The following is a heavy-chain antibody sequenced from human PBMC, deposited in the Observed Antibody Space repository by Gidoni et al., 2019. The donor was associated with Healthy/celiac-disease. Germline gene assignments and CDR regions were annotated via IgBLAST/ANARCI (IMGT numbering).Heavy chain of an antibody. CDR1: GFTFSSYG. D-gene: IGHD5-18*01. Sequence: QVQLVESGGGVVQPGRSLSLSCAASGFTFSSYGMHWVRQAPGKGLEWVAFISYDGSNKYYADSVKGRFTISRDNSKNTLYLQMNSLRAEDTAVYYCAKAFYSYGHSDAFDIWGQGTMVTVSS. CDR2: ISYDGSNK. V-gene: IGHV3-30*18. CDR3: AKAFYSYGHSDAFDI. J-gene: IGHJ3*02.